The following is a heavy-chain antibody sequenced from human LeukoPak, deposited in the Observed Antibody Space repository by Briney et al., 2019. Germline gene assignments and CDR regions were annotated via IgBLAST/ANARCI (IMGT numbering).Heavy chain of an antibody. Sequence: PSETLSLTCTVSGGSISTNYWSWIRQPPGKGLEWIGYVYGTGSTNYNPSLSSRVSISIDTSKNQFSLKLTSVTAADTAVYYCAKVGAVADTQGMGYFDYWGQGTLVTVSS. V-gene: IGHV4-59*01. D-gene: IGHD6-19*01. CDR1: GGSISTNY. CDR3: AKVGAVADTQGMGYFDY. J-gene: IGHJ4*02. CDR2: VYGTGST.